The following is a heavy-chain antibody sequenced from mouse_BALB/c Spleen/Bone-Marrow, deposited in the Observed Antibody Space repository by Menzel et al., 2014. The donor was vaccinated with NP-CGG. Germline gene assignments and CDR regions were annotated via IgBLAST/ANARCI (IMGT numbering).Heavy chain of an antibody. V-gene: IGHV1-62-2*01. CDR3: ARHEDYGSSYYYAMDY. Sequence: VQLQQSGAELVKPGASVKLSCKASGYTFTKYIIHWVKQRSGQGLEWIGRFYPGSGSIKYNEKFKDKATLTADKSSSIVYMELSRLTSEDSAVYFCARHEDYGSSYYYAMDYWGQGTSVTVSS. CDR1: GYTFTKYI. CDR2: FYPGSGSI. D-gene: IGHD1-1*01. J-gene: IGHJ4*01.